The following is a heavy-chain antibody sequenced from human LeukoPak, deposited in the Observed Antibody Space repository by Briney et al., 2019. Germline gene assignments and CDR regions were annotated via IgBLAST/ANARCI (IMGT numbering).Heavy chain of an antibody. D-gene: IGHD1-26*01. CDR2: ISSSSSYI. Sequence: PGGSLRLSCAASGFTFSSYSMNWVRQAPGKGLEWVSSISSSSSYIYYADSVKGRFTISRDNAKNSLYLQMNSLRAEDTAVYYCARKASRDRIVGATNAAFDSWGQGTMVTVSA. V-gene: IGHV3-21*01. CDR1: GFTFSSYS. J-gene: IGHJ3*02. CDR3: ARKASRDRIVGATNAAFDS.